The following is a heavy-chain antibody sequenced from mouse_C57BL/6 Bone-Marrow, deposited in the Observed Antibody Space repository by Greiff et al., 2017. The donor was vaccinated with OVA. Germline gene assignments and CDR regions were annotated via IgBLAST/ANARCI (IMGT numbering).Heavy chain of an antibody. CDR2: IRNKANGYTT. J-gene: IGHJ2*01. D-gene: IGHD2-2*01. CDR1: GFTFTDYY. Sequence: EVNVVESGGGLVQPGASLRLSCAASGFTFTDYYMSWVRQPPGKAPEWLALIRNKANGYTTEYTASVKGRFTISRDNSQNILYLQMNTLRAEDSATYYCVRSMVTDFDYWGQGTTLTVSS. CDR3: VRSMVTDFDY. V-gene: IGHV7-4*01.